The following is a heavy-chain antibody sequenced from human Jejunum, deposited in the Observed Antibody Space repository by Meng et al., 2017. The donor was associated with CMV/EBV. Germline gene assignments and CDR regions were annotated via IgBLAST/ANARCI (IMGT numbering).Heavy chain of an antibody. Sequence: ASGLTFNNYWMNWVRQAPGKGLEWVANIKQDGGEKNYVDSVKGRFTISRDYAQNSLYLQMNSLRAEDTAVYYCARQKCGGDCDMDVWGQGTTVTVSS. D-gene: IGHD2-21*01. CDR2: IKQDGGEK. CDR3: ARQKCGGDCDMDV. CDR1: GLTFNNYW. V-gene: IGHV3-7*01. J-gene: IGHJ6*02.